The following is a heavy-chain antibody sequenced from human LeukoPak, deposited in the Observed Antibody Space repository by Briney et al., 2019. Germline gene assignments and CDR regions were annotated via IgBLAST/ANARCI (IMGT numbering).Heavy chain of an antibody. V-gene: IGHV3-21*01. CDR1: GFTFSSYS. CDR3: ARWVSNWNDGGYFDY. D-gene: IGHD1-1*01. J-gene: IGHJ4*02. CDR2: ISSSSSYI. Sequence: PGGSLRLSCAASGFTFSSYSMNWVRQAPGKGLEWVSSISSSSSYIHYADSVKGRFTISRDNAKNSLYLQMNSLRAEDTAVYYCARWVSNWNDGGYFDYWGQGTLVTVSS.